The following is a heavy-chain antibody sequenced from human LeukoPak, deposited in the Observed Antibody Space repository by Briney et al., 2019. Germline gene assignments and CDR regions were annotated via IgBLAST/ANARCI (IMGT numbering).Heavy chain of an antibody. CDR3: ARLGLYYGMDV. D-gene: IGHD3/OR15-3a*01. CDR2: IYYSGST. CDR1: SGSISSYY. V-gene: IGHV4-59*08. J-gene: IGHJ6*02. Sequence: SETLSLTCTVSSGSISSYYWSWIRQPPGKGLEWIGYIYYSGSTNYNPSLKSRVTISVDTSKNQFSLKLSSVTAADTAVYYCARLGLYYGMDVWGQGTTVTVSS.